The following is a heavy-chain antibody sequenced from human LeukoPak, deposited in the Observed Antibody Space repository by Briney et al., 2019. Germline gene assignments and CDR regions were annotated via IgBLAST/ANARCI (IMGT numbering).Heavy chain of an antibody. D-gene: IGHD3-3*01. V-gene: IGHV4-31*03. CDR1: GGSISSGGYY. Sequence: SQNLSLTCTVSGGSISSGGYYWSWIRQHPGKGLEWIGYIYYSGSTYYNPSLKSRVTISVDTSKNQFSLKLSSVTAADTAVYYCAREKTSGSLFDYWGQGTLVTVSS. CDR3: AREKTSGSLFDY. CDR2: IYYSGST. J-gene: IGHJ4*02.